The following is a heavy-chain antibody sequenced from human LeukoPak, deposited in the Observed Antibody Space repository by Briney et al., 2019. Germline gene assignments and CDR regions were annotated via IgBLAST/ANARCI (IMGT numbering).Heavy chain of an antibody. J-gene: IGHJ4*02. Sequence: SETLSLTCAVYGGSFSGYYWSWIRQPPGKGLERIGEINHSGSTNYNPSLKSRVTISVDTSKNQFSLKLSSVTAADTAVYYCARWGSRWYYFDYWGQGALVTVSS. CDR1: GGSFSGYY. V-gene: IGHV4-34*01. CDR3: ARWGSRWYYFDY. D-gene: IGHD6-19*01. CDR2: INHSGST.